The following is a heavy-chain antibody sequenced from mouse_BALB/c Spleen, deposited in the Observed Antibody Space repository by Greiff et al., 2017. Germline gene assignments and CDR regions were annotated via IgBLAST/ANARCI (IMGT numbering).Heavy chain of an antibody. V-gene: IGHV5-6-5*01. J-gene: IGHJ1*01. Sequence: VKLMESGGGLVKPGGSLKLSCAASGFTFSSYAMSWVRQTPEKRLEWVASISSGGSTYYPDSVKGRFTISRDNARNILYLQMSSLRSEDTAMYYCARGGDDGYYWYFDVGGAGTTVTVSA. CDR3: ARGGDDGYYWYFDV. CDR2: ISSGGST. D-gene: IGHD2-3*01. CDR1: GFTFSSYA.